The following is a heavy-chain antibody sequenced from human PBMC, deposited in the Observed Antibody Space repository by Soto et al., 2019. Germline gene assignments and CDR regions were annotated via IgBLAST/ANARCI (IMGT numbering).Heavy chain of an antibody. J-gene: IGHJ4*02. CDR2: MYNDGRT. V-gene: IGHV4-31*03. D-gene: IGHD6-25*01. Sequence: QVRLQESGPGLVKPSQTLSLTCTVSGGSVSSGGFYWNWIRQHPGKGLEWIGYMYNDGRTEYNPSLKRRVSIPVDTPKNQFSLKVMSVTVADTAVYYCTREAGYWGQGILVTVSS. CDR3: TREAGY. CDR1: GGSVSSGGFY.